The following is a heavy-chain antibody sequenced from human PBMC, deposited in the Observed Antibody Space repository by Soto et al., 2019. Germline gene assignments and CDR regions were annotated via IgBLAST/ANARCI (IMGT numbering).Heavy chain of an antibody. CDR3: ARGFKGWPRSNRFDR. CDR2: IYSGGST. CDR1: GFTVSSNY. D-gene: IGHD5-12*01. Sequence: EVQLVESGGGLVQPGGSLRLSCAASGFTVSSNYMSWVRQAPGKGLEWVSVIYSGGSTYYADSVKGKFTISRDNSKNTLYLQMNSLRAKDTAVYYCARGFKGWPRSNRFDRWGQGTLVTVSS. J-gene: IGHJ5*02. V-gene: IGHV3-66*01.